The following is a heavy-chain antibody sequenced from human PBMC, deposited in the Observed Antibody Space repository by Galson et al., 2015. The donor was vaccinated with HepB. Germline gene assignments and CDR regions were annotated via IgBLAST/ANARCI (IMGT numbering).Heavy chain of an antibody. CDR2: IKEDGSEK. CDR1: GFTFSRNW. D-gene: IGHD1-1*01. V-gene: IGHV3-7*01. Sequence: SLRLSCAASGFTFSRNWMSWVRQAPGKGLEWVANIKEDGSEKYYVDSVKGRFTISRDNAKNSLYLQMNSLRAEDTAVYYCARIQLDPEGAFDIWGQGTMVTVSS. J-gene: IGHJ3*02. CDR3: ARIQLDPEGAFDI.